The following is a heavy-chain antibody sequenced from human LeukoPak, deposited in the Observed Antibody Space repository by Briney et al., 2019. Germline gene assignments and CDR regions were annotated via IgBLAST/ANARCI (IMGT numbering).Heavy chain of an antibody. CDR3: VRDGYCSGGSCLPYWYFDL. Sequence: AGESLRLSCAASGFTFSLYGMNWVRQAPGKGLEWLSYISSSSSSSSSTIYYADSVKGRFTISRDNAKNSLYLQMNSLSAEDTAVYYCVRDGYCSGGSCLPYWYFDLWGRGALVTVSS. J-gene: IGHJ2*01. V-gene: IGHV3-48*01. CDR1: GFTFSLYG. CDR2: ISSSSSSSSSTI. D-gene: IGHD2-15*01.